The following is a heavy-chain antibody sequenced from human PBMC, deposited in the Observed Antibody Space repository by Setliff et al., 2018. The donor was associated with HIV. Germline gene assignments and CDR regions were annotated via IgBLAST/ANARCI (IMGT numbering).Heavy chain of an antibody. D-gene: IGHD3-3*02. Sequence: SETLSLTCTVSGGSISSSSYYWGWIRQPPGKGLEWIGSIYYSGSTYYNPSLKSRVTISVDTSKNQFSLKLSSVTAADTAVYYCTRRIYWRGPPDYWGQGTLVTVSS. CDR1: GGSISSSSYY. CDR3: TRRIYWRGPPDY. J-gene: IGHJ4*02. V-gene: IGHV4-39*01. CDR2: IYYSGST.